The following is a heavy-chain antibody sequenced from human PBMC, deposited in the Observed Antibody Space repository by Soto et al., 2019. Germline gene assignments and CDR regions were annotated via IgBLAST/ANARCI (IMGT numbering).Heavy chain of an antibody. CDR2: ISPFFGTT. CDR3: ARGPPPGYCFDP. V-gene: IGHV1-69*05. Sequence: GDSVKVSCKASGYSFTSYAIGWVRQAPGQGLEWMGWISPFFGTTNYAQKFQGRVTITTDESTSTAYMELSSLRSEDTAVYYCARGPPPGYCFDPWGQGTLVTVSS. CDR1: GYSFTSYA. J-gene: IGHJ5*02.